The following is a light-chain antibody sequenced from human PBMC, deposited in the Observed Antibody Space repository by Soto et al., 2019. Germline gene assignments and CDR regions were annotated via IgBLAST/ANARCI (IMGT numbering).Light chain of an antibody. CDR2: EVS. CDR3: TSYTSSTNYV. J-gene: IGLJ1*01. V-gene: IGLV2-14*01. CDR1: SIDIAPYNY. Sequence: QSVLTQPASVSGSPGQSLTISCTGTSIDIAPYNYVSWYQQHPGKAPKLIIYEVSYRPSGISNRFSGSKSGNTASLTISGLQAEDEAHYYCTSYTSSTNYVFGTVTKVTVL.